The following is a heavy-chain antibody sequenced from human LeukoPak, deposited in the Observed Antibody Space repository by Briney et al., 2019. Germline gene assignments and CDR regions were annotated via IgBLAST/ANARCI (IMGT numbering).Heavy chain of an antibody. V-gene: IGHV3-53*01. J-gene: IGHJ3*02. Sequence: GGSLRLSCAASGFTVSSNYMSWVRQALGKGLEWVSVIYSGGRAYYADSVKGRFTISRDNSKNTLYLQMNSLRAEDSAVYYCARGYTFGPDAFDIWGQGTMVPVSS. CDR3: ARGYTFGPDAFDI. CDR1: GFTVSSNY. CDR2: IYSGGRA. D-gene: IGHD5-18*01.